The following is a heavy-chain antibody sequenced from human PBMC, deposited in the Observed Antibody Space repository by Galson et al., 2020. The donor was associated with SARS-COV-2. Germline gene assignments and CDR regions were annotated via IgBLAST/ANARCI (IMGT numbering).Heavy chain of an antibody. CDR2: LDWDDDK. D-gene: IGHD3-9*01. V-gene: IGHV2-70*01. CDR3: ARTHYDILTGRNWFDP. CDR1: GFSLSTSGMC. J-gene: IGHJ5*02. Sequence: SGPTLVTPTQTLTLTCTFSGFSLSTSGMCVSWIRQPPGKALEWLALLDWDDDKYYSTSLKTRLTISKDTSKNQVVLTMTNMDPVDTATYYCARTHYDILTGRNWFDPWGQGTLVTVSS.